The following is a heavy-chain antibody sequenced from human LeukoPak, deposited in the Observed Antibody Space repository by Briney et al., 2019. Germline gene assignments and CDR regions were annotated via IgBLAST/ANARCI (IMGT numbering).Heavy chain of an antibody. J-gene: IGHJ3*02. D-gene: IGHD6-19*01. CDR1: GGSISSSNYY. CDR2: IYYSGST. Sequence: SETLSLTCSVSGGSISSSNYYWSWIRQPAGKGLEWIGYIYYSGSTNYNPSLKSRVTISVDTSKNQFSLKLSSVTAADTAVYYCARDPPVAVAGTWVFVGAFDIWGQGTMVTVSS. CDR3: ARDPPVAVAGTWVFVGAFDI. V-gene: IGHV4-61*10.